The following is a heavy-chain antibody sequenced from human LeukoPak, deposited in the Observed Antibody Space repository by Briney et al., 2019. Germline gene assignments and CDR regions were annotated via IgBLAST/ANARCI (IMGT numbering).Heavy chain of an antibody. J-gene: IGHJ4*02. CDR3: ARDKGLRYGYSLLDY. Sequence: PSETLSLTCTVSGGSISSGDYYWSWIRQHPGKGLEWIGYIYYSGSTYYNPSLKSRVTISVDTSKNQFSLKLSSVTAADTAVYYCARDKGLRYGYSLLDYWGQGTLVTVSS. V-gene: IGHV4-31*03. CDR1: GGSISSGDYY. CDR2: IYYSGST. D-gene: IGHD5-24*01.